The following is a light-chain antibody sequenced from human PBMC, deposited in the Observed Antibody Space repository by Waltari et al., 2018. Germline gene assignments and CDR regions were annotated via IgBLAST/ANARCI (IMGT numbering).Light chain of an antibody. V-gene: IGKV3-11*01. J-gene: IGKJ2*01. Sequence: EIVLTQSPATLSLSPGERATLSCRASQSVFTSLAWHQQKPGQAPRLLIYGASSRATGIPARFSGSGSGTDFTLAISSLEPEDFAVYYCQQRSHWPPEYTFGQGTKLEIK. CDR3: QQRSHWPPEYT. CDR1: QSVFTS. CDR2: GAS.